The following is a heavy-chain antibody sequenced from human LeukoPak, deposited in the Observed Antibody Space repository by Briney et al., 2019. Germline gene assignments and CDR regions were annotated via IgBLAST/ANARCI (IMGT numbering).Heavy chain of an antibody. D-gene: IGHD4-4*01. CDR1: GYSFTNHN. J-gene: IGHJ4*02. CDR3: ARGFRGSNEDY. Sequence: VASVKVSCKASGYSFTNHNFHWVRQAPGQGLEWMGIMNPSSGATRYSQKFQGRLSTTRDTSTSTVYMQLSSLRSEDTAVYYCARGFRGSNEDYWGQGTLVTVSS. V-gene: IGHV1-46*01. CDR2: MNPSSGAT.